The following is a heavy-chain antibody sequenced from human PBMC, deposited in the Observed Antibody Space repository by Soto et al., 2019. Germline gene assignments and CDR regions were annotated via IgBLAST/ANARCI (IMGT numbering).Heavy chain of an antibody. V-gene: IGHV4-61*01. CDR2: IYYSGST. CDR1: GGSVSSGSYY. CDR3: ARGDYDDWSGRPVPDAFDI. D-gene: IGHD3-3*01. Sequence: SETLSLTCTVSGGSVSSGSYYWSWIRQPPGKGLEWIGYIYYSGSTNYNPSLKSRVTISVDTSKNQFSLKLSSVTAADTAVYYCARGDYDDWSGRPVPDAFDIWGQGTMVTVSS. J-gene: IGHJ3*02.